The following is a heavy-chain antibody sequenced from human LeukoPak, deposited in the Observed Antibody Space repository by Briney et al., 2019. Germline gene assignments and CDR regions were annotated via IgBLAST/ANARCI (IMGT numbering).Heavy chain of an antibody. J-gene: IGHJ4*02. CDR3: ARGKTGYTQRSLDY. D-gene: IGHD6-13*01. CDR2: ISSSSSYI. Sequence: GGSLRLSCAASGFTFSSYSMNWVRQAPGKGLEWVSSISSSSSYIYYADSVKGRFTISRDNAKNSLYLQMNSLRAEDTAVYYCARGKTGYTQRSLDYWGQGTLVTVSS. CDR1: GFTFSSYS. V-gene: IGHV3-21*01.